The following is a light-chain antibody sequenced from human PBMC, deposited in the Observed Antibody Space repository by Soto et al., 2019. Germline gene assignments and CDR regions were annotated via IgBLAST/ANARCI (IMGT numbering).Light chain of an antibody. V-gene: IGKV1-9*01. CDR2: GAS. CDR1: QGISTY. Sequence: TQSPSFLSASVGDRVTITXXXXQGISTYLVWYQQKPGKAPKILIYGASTLQSGVPSRFTGSGSGTEFTLTISSLQPDDFATYYCQQLNSYPRTFGQGTKVEIK. J-gene: IGKJ1*01. CDR3: QQLNSYPRT.